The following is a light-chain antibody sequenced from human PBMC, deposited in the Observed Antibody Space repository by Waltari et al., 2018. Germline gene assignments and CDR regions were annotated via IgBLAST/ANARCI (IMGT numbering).Light chain of an antibody. Sequence: DIQMTQSPSTLSASIGDRVTITCRASQSISHYLAWYQQKPGRAPKLLIYHASTLDRGVPSRFSGGASGTKFTLTIRSLQPDDVASYYCQQYDSYSALTFGGGTKVEIK. CDR1: QSISHY. V-gene: IGKV1-5*01. CDR3: QQYDSYSALT. J-gene: IGKJ4*01. CDR2: HAS.